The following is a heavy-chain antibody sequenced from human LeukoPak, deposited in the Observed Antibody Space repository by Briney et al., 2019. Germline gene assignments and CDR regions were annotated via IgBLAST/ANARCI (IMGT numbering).Heavy chain of an antibody. V-gene: IGHV2-5*02. Sequence: SGPTLVNPTQTLTLTCTFSGFSLSTSAVGVGWLRQAPGKALEWLALIYWDEEKLYSPSLKSRLTITKDTSKSQVVLTMTVMDPVDTATYYCAHSVGKYTTSWRYYFDHWGQGTLVTVSS. CDR1: GFSLSTSAVG. D-gene: IGHD1-26*01. CDR3: AHSVGKYTTSWRYYFDH. CDR2: IYWDEEK. J-gene: IGHJ4*02.